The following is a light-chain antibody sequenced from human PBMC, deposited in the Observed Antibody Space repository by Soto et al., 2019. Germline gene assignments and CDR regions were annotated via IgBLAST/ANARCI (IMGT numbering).Light chain of an antibody. Sequence: EIVLSQSPGTLSLSPGERATLSCRASQSISSNSLAWYQQKPGQAPRLLIYGASSRFTGIPDRFSGRGSGTDFTLTIRRLEHEDFAVYYCQPYGRSPLTFGGGTKVDIK. CDR3: QPYGRSPLT. V-gene: IGKV3-20*01. J-gene: IGKJ4*01. CDR1: QSISSNS. CDR2: GAS.